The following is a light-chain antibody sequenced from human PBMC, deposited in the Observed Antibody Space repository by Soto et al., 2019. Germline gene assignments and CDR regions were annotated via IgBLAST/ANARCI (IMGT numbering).Light chain of an antibody. CDR1: QTVRTNY. CDR2: GAS. CDR3: QQYSDSPLT. V-gene: IGKV3-20*01. J-gene: IGKJ4*01. Sequence: EIVLTQSPGTLSLSPGERATLSCRASQTVRTNYLAWFQHKPGQAPRLFIYGASSRATGIPDRFSGSGSGTDFTLTINRLEPEDFAVYFCQQYSDSPLTFGGGTKVEIK.